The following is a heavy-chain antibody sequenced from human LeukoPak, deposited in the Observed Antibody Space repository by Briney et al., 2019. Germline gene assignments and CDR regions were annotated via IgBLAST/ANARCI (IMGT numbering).Heavy chain of an antibody. D-gene: IGHD6-6*01. CDR3: ARVSGSSSTYYYYYGMDV. V-gene: IGHV7-4-1*02. CDR2: INTNTGNP. J-gene: IGHJ6*02. CDR1: GYTFTSYA. Sequence: AASVTVSCKASGYTFTSYAMNWVRQAPGQGLEWMGWINTNTGNPTYAQGFTGRFVFSLDTSVSTAYLQISSLKAEDTAVYYCARVSGSSSTYYYYYGMDVWGQGTTVTVSS.